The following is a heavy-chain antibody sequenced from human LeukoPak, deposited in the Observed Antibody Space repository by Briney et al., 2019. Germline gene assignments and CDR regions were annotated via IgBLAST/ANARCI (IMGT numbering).Heavy chain of an antibody. CDR2: IYSGGST. CDR1: GFTVSSNY. J-gene: IGHJ4*02. CDR3: ARGSPPDY. Sequence: PGGSLRLSCAASGFTVSSNYMSWVRQAPGKGLEWVSVIYSGGSTYYAESVKGRFTISRDDSKNTLYLQMNALRADDTGVYFCARGSPPDYWGQGILVTVSS. V-gene: IGHV3-66*02.